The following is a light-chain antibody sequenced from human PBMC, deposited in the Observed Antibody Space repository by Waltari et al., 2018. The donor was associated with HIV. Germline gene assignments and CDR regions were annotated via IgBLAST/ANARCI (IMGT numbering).Light chain of an antibody. V-gene: IGLV3-25*03. J-gene: IGLJ2*01. CDR2: KDS. CDR1: ALSKHY. CDR3: QSGHNSDSI. Sequence: SYELTQAPSVSVSPGQTAKITCSGDALSKHYVYWYQQKPGQAPLMMIFKDSERPSEIPARFSASSSGSTSILIISGVQAEDEADYYCQSGHNSDSIFGGGTKLTVL.